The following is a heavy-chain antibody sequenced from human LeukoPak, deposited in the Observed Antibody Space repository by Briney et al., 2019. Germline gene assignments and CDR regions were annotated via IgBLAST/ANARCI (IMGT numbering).Heavy chain of an antibody. Sequence: QPSETLSLTCAVYGGSFSDYYWTWIRQPPGRGLEWIGEINYSAGTNYNPSLKSRLTISLDTSKNQFSLKLSSVTAADTAVYYCARQLKLHYYDSSARAFDIWGQGTMVTVSS. J-gene: IGHJ3*02. CDR3: ARQLKLHYYDSSARAFDI. V-gene: IGHV4-34*01. CDR1: GGSFSDYY. D-gene: IGHD3-22*01. CDR2: INYSAGT.